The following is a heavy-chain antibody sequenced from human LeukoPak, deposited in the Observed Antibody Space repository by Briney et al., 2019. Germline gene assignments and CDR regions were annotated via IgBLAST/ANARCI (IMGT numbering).Heavy chain of an antibody. CDR2: INPSGGST. J-gene: IGHJ4*02. CDR1: GYTFTSYY. V-gene: IGHV1-46*01. D-gene: IGHD2-2*02. Sequence: GASVKVSCKASGYTFTSYYMHWVRQAPGQGLEWMGIINPSGGSTSYAQKFQGRVTMTRDTSTSTVYMELSSLRSEDTAVYYCARDNRGPLTAAIMGYYFDYWGQGTLVTVSS. CDR3: ARDNRGPLTAAIMGYYFDY.